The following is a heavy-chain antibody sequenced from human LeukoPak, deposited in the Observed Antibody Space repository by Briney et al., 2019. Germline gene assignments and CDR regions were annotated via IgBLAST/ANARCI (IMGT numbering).Heavy chain of an antibody. Sequence: SETLSLTCTVSDGYISSYYWSWIRQPPGKGLEFIGYIYDSGNTNYNPSLKSRVTISVDTSKNQFSLKLSSVTAADTAVYYCARVLTIFGGAIRAFDIWGQGTMVTVSS. J-gene: IGHJ3*02. CDR2: IYDSGNT. D-gene: IGHD3-16*01. V-gene: IGHV4-59*01. CDR1: DGYISSYY. CDR3: ARVLTIFGGAIRAFDI.